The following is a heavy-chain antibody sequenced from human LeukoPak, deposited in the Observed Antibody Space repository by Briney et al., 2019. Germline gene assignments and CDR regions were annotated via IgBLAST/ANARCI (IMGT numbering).Heavy chain of an antibody. V-gene: IGHV3-30*04. J-gene: IGHJ4*02. D-gene: IGHD3-10*01. CDR1: GFTFSSYA. Sequence: TGGSLRLSCAASGFTFSSYAMHWVRQAPGKGLEWVAVISYDGSNKYYADSVKGRFTISRDNSKNTLYLQMNSLRAEDKAVYYCAKDVDPFGSGSYVEGFDYWGQGTLVTDSS. CDR3: AKDVDPFGSGSYVEGFDY. CDR2: ISYDGSNK.